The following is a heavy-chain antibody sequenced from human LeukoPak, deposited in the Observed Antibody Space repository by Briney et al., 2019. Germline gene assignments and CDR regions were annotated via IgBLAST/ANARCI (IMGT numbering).Heavy chain of an antibody. V-gene: IGHV6-1*01. J-gene: IGHJ4*02. D-gene: IGHD2/OR15-2a*01. Sequence: SQTLSLTCAISGDTVSSNSAAWNWIRQSPSRGLEWLGRTYFRSKWYNDYTESVKGRISINPDTSKNQFSLQLNSVNPEDTAVYYCANFYLDNWSQGSLVTVSS. CDR3: ANFYLDN. CDR2: TYFRSKWYN. CDR1: GDTVSSNSAA.